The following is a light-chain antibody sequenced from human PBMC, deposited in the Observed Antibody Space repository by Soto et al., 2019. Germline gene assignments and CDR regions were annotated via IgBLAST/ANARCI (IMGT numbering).Light chain of an antibody. CDR1: QSVSSSY. CDR3: QQYGYSQWT. J-gene: IGKJ1*01. V-gene: IGKV3-20*01. Sequence: IVMTLSPATLSVSPGERATLSCWACQSVSSSYLAWYQQKLGKVPKLLIYAASTLQSGVPSRFSGSGSGTEFTLTISRLEPEDFAVYFCQQYGYSQWTLGQGTKVDI. CDR2: AAS.